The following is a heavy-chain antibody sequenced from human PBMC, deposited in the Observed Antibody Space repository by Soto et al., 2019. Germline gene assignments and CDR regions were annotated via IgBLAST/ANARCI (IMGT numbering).Heavy chain of an antibody. CDR3: ASEEYYYGSGAFFDY. CDR1: GGTFSSYT. V-gene: IGHV1-69*02. Sequence: QVQLVQSGAEVKKPGSSVKVSCKASGGTFSSYTISWVRQAPGQGLEWMGRIIPILGIANYAQKFQGRVTITAYKSTSTAYMELSSLRSEDTAVYYCASEEYYYGSGAFFDYWGQGTLVTVSS. J-gene: IGHJ4*02. CDR2: IIPILGIA. D-gene: IGHD3-10*01.